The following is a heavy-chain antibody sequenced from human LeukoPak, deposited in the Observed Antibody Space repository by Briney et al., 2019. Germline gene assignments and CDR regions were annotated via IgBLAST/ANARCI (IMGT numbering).Heavy chain of an antibody. V-gene: IGHV4-4*07. CDR1: GGSVSCYY. Sequence: TSETLSLTCTVSGGSVSCYYWSWIRQSAGKGLEWIGRIYNSGSTTYNPSLKSRVTMSIDTSKNQFSLKLTSVIVADTAVYYCARDSGTTGEVKFDPWGQGTLVTVSS. CDR2: IYNSGST. D-gene: IGHD3-10*01. J-gene: IGHJ5*02. CDR3: ARDSGTTGEVKFDP.